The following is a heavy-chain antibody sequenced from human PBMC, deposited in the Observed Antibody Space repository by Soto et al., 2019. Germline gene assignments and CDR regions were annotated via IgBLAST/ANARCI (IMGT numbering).Heavy chain of an antibody. Sequence: SETLSLTCTVSGGSISSGGYYWSWIRQHPGKGLEWIGYIYYSGSTYYNPSLKSRVTISVDTSKNQFSLKLSSVTAADTAVYYCSGINRDGVYYYGIDVWGQGTTVTVSS. J-gene: IGHJ6*02. V-gene: IGHV4-31*03. D-gene: IGHD4-17*01. CDR3: SGINRDGVYYYGIDV. CDR2: IYYSGST. CDR1: GGSISSGGYY.